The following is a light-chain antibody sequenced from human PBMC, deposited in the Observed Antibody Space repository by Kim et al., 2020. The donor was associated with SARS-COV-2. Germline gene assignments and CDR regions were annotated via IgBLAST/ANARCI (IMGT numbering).Light chain of an antibody. CDR3: QHYNAYPRT. CDR2: GAT. CDR1: QDIKHY. V-gene: IGKV1-16*01. Sequence: SASVGDRVTITCRASQDIKHYLVWFQQKAGKAPRSLIYGATNLESGVPSRFSGTRSGTDFTLTIYSVQPEDSATYYCQHYNAYPRTFGRGTKLEI. J-gene: IGKJ2*01.